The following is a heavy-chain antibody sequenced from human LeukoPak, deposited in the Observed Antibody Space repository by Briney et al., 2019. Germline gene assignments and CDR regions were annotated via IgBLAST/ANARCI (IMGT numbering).Heavy chain of an antibody. J-gene: IGHJ3*02. Sequence: PGGSLRLSCAASGFTVSSNYMSWVRQAPGKGLEWVSVIYSGGSTYYADSVKGRFTISRDNSKNTLYLQMNSLRAEDTAVYYCASSYDYVWGSYRDDAFDIWGQGTMVTASS. D-gene: IGHD3-16*02. CDR1: GFTVSSNY. CDR3: ASSYDYVWGSYRDDAFDI. V-gene: IGHV3-53*01. CDR2: IYSGGST.